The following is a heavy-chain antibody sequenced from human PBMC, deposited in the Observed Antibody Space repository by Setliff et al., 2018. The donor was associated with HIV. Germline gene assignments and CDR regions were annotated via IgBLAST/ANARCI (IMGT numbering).Heavy chain of an antibody. CDR2: IFHNGNT. CDR3: ARVDSSTPRAVDI. D-gene: IGHD5-12*01. CDR1: GGSISNTNYY. J-gene: IGHJ3*02. Sequence: KPSETLSLTCTVSGGSISNTNYYWGWIRQPPGKGLEWIGNIFHNGNTYYNATLESRVAISVDTSKRQFSLRMNSVTAADTAVYYCARVDSSTPRAVDIWGQGTMVTVS. V-gene: IGHV4-39*01.